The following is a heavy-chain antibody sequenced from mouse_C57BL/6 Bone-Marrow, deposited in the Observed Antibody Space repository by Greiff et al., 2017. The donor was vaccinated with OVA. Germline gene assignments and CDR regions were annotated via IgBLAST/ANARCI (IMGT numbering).Heavy chain of an antibody. D-gene: IGHD2-3*01. J-gene: IGHJ4*01. CDR3: TTYDGYYEQSY. CDR2: IDPETGGT. CDR1: GYTLTDYE. Sequence: QVQLQQSGAELVRPGASVTLSCTASGYTLTDYEMHWVKQTPVPGLEWIGAIDPETGGTAYYQKFKGKAILTADKSSRTAYMELRGLTSEDSAVYYCTTYDGYYEQSYWGQGTSVTVSS. V-gene: IGHV1-15*01.